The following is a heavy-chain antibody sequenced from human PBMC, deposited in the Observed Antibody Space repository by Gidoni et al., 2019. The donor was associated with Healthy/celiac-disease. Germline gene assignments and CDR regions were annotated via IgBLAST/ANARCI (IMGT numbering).Heavy chain of an antibody. CDR2: IKSKTDGGTT. J-gene: IGHJ3*02. Sequence: EVQLVESGGGLVKPGGSLRLSCAASGFTCSNAWMSWVRPAPGKGLEWVGRIKSKTDGGTTDYAAPVTGRFTISRDDSKNTLYLQMNSLKTEDTAVYYCTTVDPEWELPHDAFDIWGQGTMVTVSS. CDR1: GFTCSNAW. CDR3: TTVDPEWELPHDAFDI. D-gene: IGHD1-26*01. V-gene: IGHV3-15*01.